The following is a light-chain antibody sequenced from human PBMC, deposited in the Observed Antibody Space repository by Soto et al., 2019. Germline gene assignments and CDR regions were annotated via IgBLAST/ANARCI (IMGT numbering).Light chain of an antibody. CDR3: QQYGDTPPNS. Sequence: EIVLTQSPGTLSLSPGERATLSCRAIQIVSSTYLAWFQQKPGQAPRLLIYGASTRATGIPNRFSGSRSRTDSTLTISGLEPEDFALYYCQQYGDTPPNSFGGGTKVEV. CDR1: QIVSSTY. V-gene: IGKV3-20*01. J-gene: IGKJ4*01. CDR2: GAS.